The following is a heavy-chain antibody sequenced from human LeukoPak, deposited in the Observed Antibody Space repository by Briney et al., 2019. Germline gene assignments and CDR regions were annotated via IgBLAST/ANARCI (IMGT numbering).Heavy chain of an antibody. CDR1: GFTFSSHA. Sequence: PGGSLRLSCAASGFTFSSHAMTWVRQAPGKGLEWVSGITSSSGSTYYADSVKGRFTISRDNSKNTLYLQMNSLRAEDTAVYYCAKTPRRDFWSVYYDHWGQGTLVTVSS. D-gene: IGHD3-3*01. CDR3: AKTPRRDFWSVYYDH. V-gene: IGHV3-23*01. J-gene: IGHJ4*02. CDR2: ITSSSGST.